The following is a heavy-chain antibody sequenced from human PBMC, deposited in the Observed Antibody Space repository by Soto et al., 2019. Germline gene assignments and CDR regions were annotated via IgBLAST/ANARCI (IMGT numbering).Heavy chain of an antibody. CDR1: GFTFSSYG. Sequence: QVQLVESGGGVVQPGRSLRLSCAASGFTFSSYGMHWVRQAPGKGPEWVAVILYDGHNEFYADSVKGRFTISRDNSKNTLYLQMNSLRSEDTAVYYCAKDMCSSRSCYYFGSRVEGAFDIWGQGTTVTVSS. J-gene: IGHJ3*02. V-gene: IGHV3-30*18. CDR3: AKDMCSSRSCYYFGSRVEGAFDI. D-gene: IGHD2-2*01. CDR2: ILYDGHNE.